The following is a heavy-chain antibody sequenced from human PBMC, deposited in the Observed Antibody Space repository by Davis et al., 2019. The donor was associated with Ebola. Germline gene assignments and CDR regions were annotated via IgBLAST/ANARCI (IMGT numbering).Heavy chain of an antibody. Sequence: PSETLSLTCTVSGGSISTYYWSWIRQTPGKGLEYIGEIYHSGTTTYNPSLESRVTLSINKSKNQFSLNLTSVTAADTAMYFCARFSDYGDYGGFYFDSWGQGTLVTVSS. CDR2: IYHSGTT. CDR1: GGSISTYY. V-gene: IGHV4-59*01. CDR3: ARFSDYGDYGGFYFDS. D-gene: IGHD4-17*01. J-gene: IGHJ4*02.